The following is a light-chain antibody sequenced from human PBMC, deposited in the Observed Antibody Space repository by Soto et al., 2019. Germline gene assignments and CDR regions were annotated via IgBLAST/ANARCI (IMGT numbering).Light chain of an antibody. V-gene: IGKV1-9*01. CDR2: AAS. J-gene: IGKJ4*01. CDR3: QQLKSYPLS. Sequence: DIQLTQSPSFLSASVGDRVTITCRTSQDISSYLAWYQQKPGKAPQLLISAASTLQSGLPSRFSGSGSGREFTLTISSMQPEDFATYYCQQLKSYPLSFGGGTKVEI. CDR1: QDISSY.